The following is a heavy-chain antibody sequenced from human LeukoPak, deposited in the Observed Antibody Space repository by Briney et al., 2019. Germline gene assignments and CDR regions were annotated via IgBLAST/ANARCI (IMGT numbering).Heavy chain of an antibody. CDR1: GFTFSTYA. Sequence: GESLRLSCAASGFTFSTYALSWVRQAPGKGLEWVSSIRGSDGSTYYADSVKGRFAISRDNSENTLYLQMNSLRAEDTAVYYCAKDVFGDYGGLDYWGQGTLVTVSS. J-gene: IGHJ4*02. V-gene: IGHV3-23*01. CDR2: IRGSDGST. D-gene: IGHD4-23*01. CDR3: AKDVFGDYGGLDY.